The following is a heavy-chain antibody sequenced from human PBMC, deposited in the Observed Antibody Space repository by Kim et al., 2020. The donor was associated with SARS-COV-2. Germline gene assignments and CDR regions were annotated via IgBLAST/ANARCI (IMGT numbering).Heavy chain of an antibody. V-gene: IGHV1-69*13. Sequence: SVKVSCKASGGTFSSYAISWVRQAPGQGLEXXGRIIPIFGTANYAQKFQGRVTIPPDESQSTXYMELXSLRSEDTAGYDCARDDVVVPAAXGRDYXYYGXVVWXXGTTVXVSX. CDR2: IIPIFGTA. D-gene: IGHD2-2*01. CDR1: GGTFSSYA. CDR3: ARDDVVVPAAXGRDYXYYGXVV. J-gene: IGHJ6*01.